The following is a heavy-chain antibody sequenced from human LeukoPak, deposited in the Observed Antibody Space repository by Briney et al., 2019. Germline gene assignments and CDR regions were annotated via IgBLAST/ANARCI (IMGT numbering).Heavy chain of an antibody. CDR1: GGSFSGYY. J-gene: IGHJ5*02. V-gene: IGHV4-34*01. Sequence: SETLSLTCAVYGGSFSGYYWSWIRQPPGKGLEWIGEINHSGSTNYNPSLKSRVTISVDTSKNQFSLKLSSVTAADTAVYYRARGRTASWFDPWGQGTLVTVSS. CDR2: INHSGST. CDR3: ARGRTASWFDP.